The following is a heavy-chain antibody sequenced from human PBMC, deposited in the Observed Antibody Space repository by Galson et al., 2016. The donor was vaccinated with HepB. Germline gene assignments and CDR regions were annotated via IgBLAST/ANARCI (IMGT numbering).Heavy chain of an antibody. V-gene: IGHV3-23*01. CDR1: GFTFSSYA. D-gene: IGHD5/OR15-5a*01. CDR3: AKLYGVYVDY. CDR2: ISGSGGTT. J-gene: IGHJ4*02. Sequence: SLRLSCAASGFTFSSYAMTWVRQAPGKGLEWVSDISGSGGTTYHADSVKGRFTISRDNSKNTLYLQMNSLRAEDTAIYYCAKLYGVYVDYWGQGTLVTVSS.